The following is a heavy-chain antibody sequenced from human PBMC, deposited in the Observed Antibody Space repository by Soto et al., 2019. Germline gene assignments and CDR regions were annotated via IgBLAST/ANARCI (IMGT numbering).Heavy chain of an antibody. D-gene: IGHD3-10*01. Sequence: SGESLKISCETSGYNFISFWIAWVRQMPGKGLEWMGLIYPGDSDTTYSPAFQGQVTISVDRSTKTAYLQWSSLKASDTAMYYCARQAYYGSGTYYSDSWGQGTLVTVSS. CDR1: GYNFISFW. CDR2: IYPGDSDT. V-gene: IGHV5-51*01. CDR3: ARQAYYGSGTYYSDS. J-gene: IGHJ4*02.